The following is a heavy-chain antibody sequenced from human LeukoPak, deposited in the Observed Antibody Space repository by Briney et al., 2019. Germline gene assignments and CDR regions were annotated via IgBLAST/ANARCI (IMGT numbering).Heavy chain of an antibody. CDR2: ISSSSSYI. Sequence: GGSLRLPCAASGFTFSSYSMNWVRQAPGKGLEWVSSISSSSSYIYYADSVKGRFTISRDNAKNSLYLQMNSLRAEDTAVYYCARELRYSSSWFDYWGQGTLVTVSS. J-gene: IGHJ4*02. V-gene: IGHV3-21*01. D-gene: IGHD6-13*01. CDR3: ARELRYSSSWFDY. CDR1: GFTFSSYS.